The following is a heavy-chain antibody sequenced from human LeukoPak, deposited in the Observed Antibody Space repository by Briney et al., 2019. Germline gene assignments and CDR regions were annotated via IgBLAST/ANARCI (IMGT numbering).Heavy chain of an antibody. CDR3: AKDAQRGFDYSNSLEN. CDR2: IWSDKSNR. CDR1: GFIFNHHA. J-gene: IGHJ4*02. V-gene: IGHV3-33*06. D-gene: IGHD4-11*01. Sequence: GGSLRLSCAASGFIFNHHAMHWVRQAPGKGLEWVAVIWSDKSNRFYADFVRGRFTISRDASRKTVYLQMERMAAEDTAIYYCAKDAQRGFDYSNSLENWGQGALVTVAS.